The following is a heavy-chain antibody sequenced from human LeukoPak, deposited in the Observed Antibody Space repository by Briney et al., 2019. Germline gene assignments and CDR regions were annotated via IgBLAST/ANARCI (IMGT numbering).Heavy chain of an antibody. CDR1: GYTFTSYY. CDR2: TNPSGGST. Sequence: ASVKVSCKASGYTFTSYYMHWVRQAPGQGLEWMGITNPSGGSTSYAQKFQGRVTMTRDTSTSTVYMELSSLRSEDTAVYYCARGGSGRDYYYGMDVWGKGTTVTVSS. D-gene: IGHD3-10*01. J-gene: IGHJ6*04. V-gene: IGHV1-46*01. CDR3: ARGGSGRDYYYGMDV.